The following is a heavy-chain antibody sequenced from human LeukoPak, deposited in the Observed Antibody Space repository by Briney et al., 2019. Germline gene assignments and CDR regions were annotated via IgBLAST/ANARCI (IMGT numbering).Heavy chain of an antibody. CDR3: ARANSGYYDFWSGYSLLDYMDV. V-gene: IGHV3-21*01. D-gene: IGHD3-3*01. Sequence: PGGSLRLSCAASGFTFSDYTMNWVRQAPGKGLEWVSSISSSSTYIYYADSVEGRFTISRDNAKNSLYLQMNSLRAEDTAVYYCARANSGYYDFWSGYSLLDYMDVWGKGTTVTVSS. J-gene: IGHJ6*03. CDR2: ISSSSTYI. CDR1: GFTFSDYT.